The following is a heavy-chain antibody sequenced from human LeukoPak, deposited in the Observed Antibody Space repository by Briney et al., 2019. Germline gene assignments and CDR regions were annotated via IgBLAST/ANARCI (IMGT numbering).Heavy chain of an antibody. CDR2: INHSGST. V-gene: IGHV4-34*01. CDR3: ARGEEQLAYFDY. Sequence: SETLSLTCAVYGGSFSGYYWSWIRQPPGKGLVWIGEINHSGSTNYNPSLKSRVTISIDTSKNQFSLKLSSVTAADTAVYYCARGEEQLAYFDYWGQGTLVTVSS. J-gene: IGHJ4*02. CDR1: GGSFSGYY. D-gene: IGHD6-6*01.